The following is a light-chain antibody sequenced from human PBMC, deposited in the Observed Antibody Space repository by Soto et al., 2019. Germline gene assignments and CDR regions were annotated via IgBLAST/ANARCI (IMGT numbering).Light chain of an antibody. CDR2: EVS. CDR3: MQAIDIPWT. Sequence: ILLTQTPLSLSIIPGQTASISCKSSQSLLHSDGKTYFYWYVQKAGQAPQPLIYEVSNRFSGVPERFSGSGSRTDFTLKISRVEADDVGIYYCMQAIDIPWTFGQGTNV. V-gene: IGKV2-29*03. J-gene: IGKJ1*01. CDR1: QSLLHSDGKTY.